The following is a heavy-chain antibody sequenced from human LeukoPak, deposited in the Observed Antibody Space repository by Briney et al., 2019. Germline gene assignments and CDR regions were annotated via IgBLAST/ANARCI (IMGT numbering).Heavy chain of an antibody. V-gene: IGHV4-39*01. D-gene: IGHD1-7*01. J-gene: IGHJ4*02. CDR1: GGSININGYY. Sequence: SETLSLTCTVAGGSININGYYWGWVRQPPGKGLEWIGSIYYRGSTYYNPSLKSRVTISVETSKYQFSLKLTSMTAADAPVYYCASVGYNWNYAASANWGQGTLVTVSS. CDR2: IYYRGST. CDR3: ASVGYNWNYAASAN.